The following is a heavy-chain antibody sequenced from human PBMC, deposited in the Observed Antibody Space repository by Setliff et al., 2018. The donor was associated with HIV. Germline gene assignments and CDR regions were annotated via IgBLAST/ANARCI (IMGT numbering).Heavy chain of an antibody. V-gene: IGHV1-18*01. Sequence: ASVKVSCKASGYTFTSYGISWVRQAPGQGLEWMGWISGYNGQTKDAQKFQGRLIMTTDTATSTSYVEMRSLRSDDTAIYYCARARYGGFDHWGQGSLVTVSS. D-gene: IGHD3-16*01. CDR2: ISGYNGQT. CDR3: ARARYGGFDH. CDR1: GYTFTSYG. J-gene: IGHJ4*02.